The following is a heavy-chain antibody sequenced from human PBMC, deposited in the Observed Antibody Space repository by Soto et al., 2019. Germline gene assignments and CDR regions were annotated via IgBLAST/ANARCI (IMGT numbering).Heavy chain of an antibody. CDR1: GGTFSSYA. CDR2: IIPIFGTA. V-gene: IGHV1-69*13. J-gene: IGHJ5*02. D-gene: IGHD3-3*01. CDR3: ARSPRITIFGVVITHPNWFDP. Sequence: ASLKVSCKASGGTFSSYAISWVRQAPGQGLEWMGGIIPIFGTANYAQKFQGRVTITADESTSTAYMELSSLRSEDTAVYYCARSPRITIFGVVITHPNWFDPWGQGTLVTVSS.